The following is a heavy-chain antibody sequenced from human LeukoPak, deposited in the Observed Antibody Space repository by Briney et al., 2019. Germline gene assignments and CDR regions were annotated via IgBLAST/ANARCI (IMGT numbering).Heavy chain of an antibody. CDR2: IKSKTDGGTT. J-gene: IGHJ4*02. D-gene: IGHD2-15*01. CDR1: GFTFSNAW. Sequence: GGSLRLSCAASGFTFSNAWMSWVRQAPGKGLEWVGRIKSKTDGGTTDYAAPVKGRFTISRDDSNNTLYLQMNSLKTEDTAVYYCAKDDGCSGGSCYLDYWGQGTLVTVSS. V-gene: IGHV3-15*01. CDR3: AKDDGCSGGSCYLDY.